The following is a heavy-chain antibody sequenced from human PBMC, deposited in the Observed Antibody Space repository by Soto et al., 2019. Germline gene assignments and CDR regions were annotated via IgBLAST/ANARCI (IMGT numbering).Heavy chain of an antibody. CDR2: IYASGKT. J-gene: IGHJ5*02. CDR3: ARHGLYCISRSCYSRWFDP. CDR1: GGSISNSNDD. D-gene: IGHD2-15*01. Sequence: SETLSLTCTVSGGSISNSNDDWGWILQPPGNGLEWTSSIYASGKTYYNPSLKSRVTIFVDTSKNQFSLKVTSVTAADTAVYYCARHGLYCISRSCYSRWFDPWGQGTLVTVSS. V-gene: IGHV4-39*01.